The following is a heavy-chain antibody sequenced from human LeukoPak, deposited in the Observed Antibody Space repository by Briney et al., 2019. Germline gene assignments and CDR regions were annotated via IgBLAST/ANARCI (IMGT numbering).Heavy chain of an antibody. CDR1: GLPIGDFA. CDR3: ARESGKFDY. J-gene: IGHJ4*02. Sequence: GGSLRLSCEASGLPIGDFAMHWVRQAPGQGLEWVSLISGDGVSTFFTDSVKGRFSISRDNSKNSLFLEMSSLRTEDTAMYYCARESGKFDYWGQGTLVAVSS. V-gene: IGHV3-43*02. CDR2: ISGDGVST.